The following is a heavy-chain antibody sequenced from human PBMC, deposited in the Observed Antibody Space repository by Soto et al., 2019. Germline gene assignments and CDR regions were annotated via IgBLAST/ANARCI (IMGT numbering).Heavy chain of an antibody. Sequence: SGWSLRLSCAASGFTLSSYSMNWVRQAPGKGLEYVSAITTNGGITYYADSVKGRFTVFRDNSKNTLYLQMGSLRAEDMAVYYCARVFYDNGGNYYDYWGQGALVTVSS. CDR1: GFTLSSYS. D-gene: IGHD3-22*01. J-gene: IGHJ4*02. CDR3: ARVFYDNGGNYYDY. CDR2: ITTNGGIT. V-gene: IGHV3-64*02.